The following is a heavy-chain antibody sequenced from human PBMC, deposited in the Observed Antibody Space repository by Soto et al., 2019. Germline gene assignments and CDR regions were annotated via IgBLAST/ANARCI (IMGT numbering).Heavy chain of an antibody. D-gene: IGHD2-21*02. CDR2: IYYNEDT. CDR1: GDSVSSGSHY. CDR3: ARVFCGGDCSSRTRLSYFDS. V-gene: IGHV4-61*01. J-gene: IGHJ4*02. Sequence: QVQLQESGPGLVKPSETLSLTCTVSGDSVSSGSHYWSWVRQPPGSGLEWVGYIYYNEDTNYNPFLLSRLTISVDTSTTQFSLNLTSLTAADTALYYCARVFCGGDCSSRTRLSYFDSWGQGLLVSVSS.